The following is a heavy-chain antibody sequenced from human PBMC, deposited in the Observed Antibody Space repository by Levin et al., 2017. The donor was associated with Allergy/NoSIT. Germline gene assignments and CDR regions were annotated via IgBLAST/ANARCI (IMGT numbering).Heavy chain of an antibody. CDR3: GTGRRSGWPLDY. CDR2: VKEDGSET. Sequence: GESLKISCAASGLSFSYYWMTWVRQAPGKGLEWVANVKEDGSETYYVDSVKGRFTISRDNAKNSLYLQMNSLRVEDTAVYYCGTGRRSGWPLDYWGQGILVTVSS. J-gene: IGHJ4*02. CDR1: GLSFSYYW. V-gene: IGHV3-7*01. D-gene: IGHD6-19*01.